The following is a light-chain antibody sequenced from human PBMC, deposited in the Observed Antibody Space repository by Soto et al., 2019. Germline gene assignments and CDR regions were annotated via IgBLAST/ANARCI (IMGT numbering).Light chain of an antibody. J-gene: IGKJ1*01. CDR3: QQYNNLLWT. CDR1: QSVSRN. V-gene: IGKV3-15*01. CDR2: DAS. Sequence: EIVMTQSPATLSVSPGERATLSCRASQSVSRNVAWYQQKPGQAPRLLIHDASTRATGISVRFSGSGSGTEFTLTISSLQSEDFAVYYCQQYNNLLWTFGQGTKVEIK.